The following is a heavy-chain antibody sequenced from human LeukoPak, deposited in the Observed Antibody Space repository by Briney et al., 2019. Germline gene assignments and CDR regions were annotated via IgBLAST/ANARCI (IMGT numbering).Heavy chain of an antibody. Sequence: GGSLRLSCEASGFTFSSYEMNWVRQAPGKGLEWISYISCGGTTIYYADSVRGRFTVSRDNTKNSLFLQMNSLRAEDTAVYFCARDDYDIVTGYYSMYSYGVDVWGQGTGVTVSS. D-gene: IGHD3-9*01. CDR2: ISCGGTTI. CDR1: GFTFSSYE. J-gene: IGHJ6*02. CDR3: ARDDYDIVTGYYSMYSYGVDV. V-gene: IGHV3-48*03.